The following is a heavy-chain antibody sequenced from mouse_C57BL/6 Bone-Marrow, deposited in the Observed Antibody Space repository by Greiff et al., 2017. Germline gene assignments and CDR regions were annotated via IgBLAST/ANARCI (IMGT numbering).Heavy chain of an antibody. J-gene: IGHJ4*01. CDR2: ISNGGGST. D-gene: IGHD3-2*02. Sequence: EVQLQQSGGGLVQPGGSLKLSCAASGFTFSDYYMYWVRQTPEKRLEWVAYISNGGGSTYYPDTVKGRFTISRDNAKNTLYLQMSRLKSEDTAMYYCARHSSGPLPMDYWGQGTSVTVSS. CDR3: ARHSSGPLPMDY. CDR1: GFTFSDYY. V-gene: IGHV5-12*01.